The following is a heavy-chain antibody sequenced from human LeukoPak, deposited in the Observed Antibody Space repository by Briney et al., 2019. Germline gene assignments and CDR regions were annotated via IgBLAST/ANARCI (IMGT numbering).Heavy chain of an antibody. CDR1: GFTFRSYS. V-gene: IGHV3-21*01. CDR2: ISSSSTYI. J-gene: IGHJ6*03. Sequence: GGSLRLSCAASGFTFRSYSMNWVRQAPGKGLEWVSSISSSSTYIYYADSVKGRFTISRDNAKKSLYLQMNSLRAEDTAVYYCARPHRRGYYYYYYMDVWGKGTTVTISS. CDR3: ARPHRRGYYYYYYMDV.